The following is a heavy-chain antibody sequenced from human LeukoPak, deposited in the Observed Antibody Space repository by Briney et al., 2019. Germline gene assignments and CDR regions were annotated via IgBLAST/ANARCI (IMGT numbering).Heavy chain of an antibody. CDR2: INPNSGGT. V-gene: IGHV1-2*02. D-gene: IGHD2-15*01. CDR1: GYTFTGYY. Sequence: GASVKVSCKASGYTFTGYYMHWVRQAPGQGLEWMGWINPNSGGTNYAQKFQGRVTMTRDTSISTAYMELSRLRSDDTAVYYCARVGTDIGKIEIFDYWGQGTLVTVSS. J-gene: IGHJ4*02. CDR3: ARVGTDIGKIEIFDY.